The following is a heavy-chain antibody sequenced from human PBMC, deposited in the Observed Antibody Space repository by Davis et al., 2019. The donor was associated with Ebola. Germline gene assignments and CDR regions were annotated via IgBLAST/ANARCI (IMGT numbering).Heavy chain of an antibody. CDR3: AKDGGEAAAGTGPPVYYGMDV. CDR1: GFTFSSYG. D-gene: IGHD6-13*01. J-gene: IGHJ6*02. V-gene: IGHV3-30*18. CDR2: ISYDGSNK. Sequence: GESLKISCAASGFTFSSYGMHWVRQAPGKGLEWVAVISYDGSNKYYADSVKGRFTISRDNSKNTLYLQMNSLRAEDTAVYYCAKDGGEAAAGTGPPVYYGMDVWGQGTTVTVSS.